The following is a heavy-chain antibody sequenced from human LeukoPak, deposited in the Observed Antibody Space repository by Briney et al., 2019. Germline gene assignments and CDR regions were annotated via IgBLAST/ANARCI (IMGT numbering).Heavy chain of an antibody. CDR2: INPNSGDT. V-gene: IGHV1-2*02. D-gene: IGHD3-10*01. J-gene: IGHJ4*02. Sequence: ASVKVSCKASGYTFTGYYIHWVRQAPGQGLEWMGWINPNSGDTNYAPKFQGRVTITGDTSISTAYMELSRLGSDDTAVYYCAKDHYGSGSYYQGYWGQGTLVTVSS. CDR3: AKDHYGSGSYYQGY. CDR1: GYTFTGYY.